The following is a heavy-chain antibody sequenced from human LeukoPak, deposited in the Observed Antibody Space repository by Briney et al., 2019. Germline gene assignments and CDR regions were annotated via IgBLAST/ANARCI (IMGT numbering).Heavy chain of an antibody. Sequence: PGGSLRLSCAASGFTSSSYSMNWVRQAPGKGLEWVSSISSSSSYIYYADSVKGRFTISRDNAKNSLYLQMNSLRAEDTAVYYCARDRGPADGIVGEFDYWGQGTLVTVSS. CDR1: GFTSSSYS. D-gene: IGHD3-22*01. J-gene: IGHJ4*02. CDR3: ARDRGPADGIVGEFDY. CDR2: ISSSSSYI. V-gene: IGHV3-21*01.